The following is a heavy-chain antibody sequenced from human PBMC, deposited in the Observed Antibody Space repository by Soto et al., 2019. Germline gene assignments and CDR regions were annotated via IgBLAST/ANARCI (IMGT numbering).Heavy chain of an antibody. V-gene: IGHV4-59*08. CDR1: GGSISSYY. CDR3: ARHPRVRDNYFDY. J-gene: IGHJ4*02. Sequence: SETLSLTCTVSGGSISSYYWSWIRQPPGKGLEWIGYIYSSGSINYNPSLKSRVTISVDTSKNQFSLKLSSVTAADTAVYYCARHPRVRDNYFDYWGQGTLVTVSS. D-gene: IGHD2-15*01. CDR2: IYSSGSI.